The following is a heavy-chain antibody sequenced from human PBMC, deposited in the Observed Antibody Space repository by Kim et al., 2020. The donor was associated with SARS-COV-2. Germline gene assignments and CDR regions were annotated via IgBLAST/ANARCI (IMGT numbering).Heavy chain of an antibody. J-gene: IGHJ4*02. D-gene: IGHD3-10*01. Sequence: SETLSLTCAVYGGSFSGYYWSWIRQPPGKGLEWIGEINHSGRTNYNPSLKSRVTISVNTSKNQFSLKLTSVTAADTAVYYCARRLSNTSGWGSHYCDLWGQGIQVTVSS. CDR1: GGSFSGYY. CDR2: INHSGRT. V-gene: IGHV4-34*01. CDR3: ARRLSNTSGWGSHYCDL.